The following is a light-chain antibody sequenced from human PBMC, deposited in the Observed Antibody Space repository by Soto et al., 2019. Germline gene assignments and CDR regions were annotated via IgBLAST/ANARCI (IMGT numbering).Light chain of an antibody. V-gene: IGLV8-61*01. J-gene: IGLJ2*01. CDR2: STK. CDR1: SGSVSSSYY. CDR3: VLYMGGGISV. Sequence: QTVVTQEPSFSVSPGGTVTHTCGLSSGSVSSSYYPSWYQQTPGQAPRTLIYSTKIRSSGVPDRFSGSILGNKAALTITGAQADDESDYYCVLYMGGGISVFGGGTKLTVL.